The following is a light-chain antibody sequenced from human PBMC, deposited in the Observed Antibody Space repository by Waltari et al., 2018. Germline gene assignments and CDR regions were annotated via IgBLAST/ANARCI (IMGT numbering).Light chain of an antibody. Sequence: AIQMTQSPSSLSASVGDRVTITCRASQGIRNNLGWYQQQPGKAPKLLMYATSTLQSGVPSRFSGSGSGTDFTLTISSLQPDDFATYYCQQYNSYWTFGQGTKVEIK. J-gene: IGKJ1*01. CDR2: ATS. CDR1: QGIRNN. V-gene: IGKV1-6*01. CDR3: QQYNSYWT.